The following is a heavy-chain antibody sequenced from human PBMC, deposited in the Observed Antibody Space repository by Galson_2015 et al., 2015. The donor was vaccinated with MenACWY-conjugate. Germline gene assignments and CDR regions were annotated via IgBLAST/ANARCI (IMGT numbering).Heavy chain of an antibody. CDR1: GGSFSTYY. V-gene: IGHV4-59*01. CDR2: IYYSGSA. J-gene: IGHJ6*03. CDR3: ARAVELGGYFYYMDV. D-gene: IGHD3-16*01. Sequence: ETLSLTCSVSGGSFSTYYWSWIRQPPGKRLEWIGYIYYSGSADYNPSLKSRVTISVDTSKNQFSLKLRSVTAADSAVYFCARAVELGGYFYYMDVWGKGTTVTVS.